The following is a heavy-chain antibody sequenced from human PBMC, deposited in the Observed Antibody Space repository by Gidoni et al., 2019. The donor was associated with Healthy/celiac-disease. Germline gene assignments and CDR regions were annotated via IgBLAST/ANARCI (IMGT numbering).Heavy chain of an antibody. D-gene: IGHD3-16*02. J-gene: IGHJ4*02. CDR3: AREGYDYVWGSYRYSAAPYYFDY. Sequence: QVQLQQWGAGLLKPSETLSLTCAVYGGSFSGYYWSWIRQPPGKGLEWIGEINHSGSTNYNPSLKSRVTISVDTSKNQCSLKLSSVTAADTAVYYCAREGYDYVWGSYRYSAAPYYFDYWGQGTLVTVSS. V-gene: IGHV4-34*01. CDR2: INHSGST. CDR1: GGSFSGYY.